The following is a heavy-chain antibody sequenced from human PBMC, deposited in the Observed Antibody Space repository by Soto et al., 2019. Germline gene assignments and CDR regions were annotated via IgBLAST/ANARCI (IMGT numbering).Heavy chain of an antibody. CDR2: IYYSGST. J-gene: IGHJ6*02. V-gene: IGHV4-30-4*01. CDR1: GGSISSGDYY. Sequence: SETLSLTCTVSGGSISSGDYYWSWIRQPPGKGLEWIGYIYYSGSTYYNPSLKSRVTISVDTSKNQFSLKLSSVTAADTAVYYCARTIAVAGLGYYYGMDVWGQGTTITVSS. CDR3: ARTIAVAGLGYYYGMDV. D-gene: IGHD6-19*01.